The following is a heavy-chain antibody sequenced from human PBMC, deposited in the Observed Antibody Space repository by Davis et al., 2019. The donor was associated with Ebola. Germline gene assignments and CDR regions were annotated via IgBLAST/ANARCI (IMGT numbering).Heavy chain of an antibody. J-gene: IGHJ4*02. CDR3: AKGEDCSGGSCYFRGWY. Sequence: GGSLRLSCAASGFTFSSYAMSWVRQAPGKGLEWVSAISGSGGSTYYADSVNGRFTISRDNSKNTLYLQMNSLRAEDTAVYYCAKGEDCSGGSCYFRGWYWGQGTLVTVSS. CDR2: ISGSGGST. D-gene: IGHD2-15*01. V-gene: IGHV3-23*01. CDR1: GFTFSSYA.